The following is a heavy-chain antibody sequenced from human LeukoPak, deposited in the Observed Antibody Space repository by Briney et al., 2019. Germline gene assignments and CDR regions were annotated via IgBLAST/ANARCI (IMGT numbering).Heavy chain of an antibody. V-gene: IGHV4-61*02. CDR3: ARLTQVFGYSYHFDY. J-gene: IGHJ4*02. CDR2: IYTSGST. D-gene: IGHD5-18*01. Sequence: SETLSLTCTVSGGSISSGSYYWSWIRQPAGKGLEWIGRIYTSGSTNYNPSHKSRVTISVDTSKNQLSLELSSVTAADTAVYYCARLTQVFGYSYHFDYWGQGTLVTVSS. CDR1: GGSISSGSYY.